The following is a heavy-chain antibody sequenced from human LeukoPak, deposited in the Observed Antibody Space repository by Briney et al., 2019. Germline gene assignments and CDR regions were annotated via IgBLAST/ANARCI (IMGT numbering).Heavy chain of an antibody. Sequence: PSETLSLTCTVSGGSISRYYWSWIRQPPGKGLEWIGYIYYSGGTNYNPSLKSRVTISVDTSKNQFSLKLSSVTAADTALYYCASARLTRVTEFDYWGQGTLVTVSS. J-gene: IGHJ4*02. V-gene: IGHV4-59*01. CDR2: IYYSGGT. CDR3: ASARLTRVTEFDY. D-gene: IGHD4-17*01. CDR1: GGSISRYY.